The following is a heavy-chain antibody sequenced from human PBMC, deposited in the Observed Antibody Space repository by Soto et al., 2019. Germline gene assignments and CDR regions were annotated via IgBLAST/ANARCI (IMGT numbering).Heavy chain of an antibody. D-gene: IGHD3-22*01. V-gene: IGHV1-69*13. Sequence: AASVKVSCKASGGTFGGYAISWVRQAPGQGLEWMGGIIPVFGTANYAQKFQGRVTISADESTNTAYLELSSLRSEDTAVYYCASSNYYDITESDSWGQGTLVTVSS. CDR2: IIPVFGTA. CDR1: GGTFGGYA. J-gene: IGHJ4*02. CDR3: ASSNYYDITESDS.